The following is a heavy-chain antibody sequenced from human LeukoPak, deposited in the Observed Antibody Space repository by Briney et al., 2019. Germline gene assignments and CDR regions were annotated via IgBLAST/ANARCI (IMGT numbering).Heavy chain of an antibody. CDR2: ISGSGGST. J-gene: IGHJ4*02. CDR3: AKDPHYSSSWYFDY. V-gene: IGHV3-23*01. D-gene: IGHD6-13*01. Sequence: GGSLRLSCAASGFTFSSYPMHWVRQAPGKGLEWVSAISGSGGSTYYADSVKGRFTISRDNSKNTLYLQMNSLRAEDTAVYYSAKDPHYSSSWYFDYWGQGTLVTVSS. CDR1: GFTFSSYP.